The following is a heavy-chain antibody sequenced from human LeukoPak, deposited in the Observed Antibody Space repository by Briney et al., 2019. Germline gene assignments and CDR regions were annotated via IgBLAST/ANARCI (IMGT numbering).Heavy chain of an antibody. D-gene: IGHD1-1*01. V-gene: IGHV4-30-2*01. CDR1: GGAIGSGAYS. Sequence: SETLSLTCGVSGGAIGSGAYSWSWIRQPPGKGLEWIGYISQTGSTDYNPSLKGRVTISGDRSKNQFSLKLTSVTAADTAVYYCARENWLTGPSDSWGQGTLVTVSS. CDR2: ISQTGST. CDR3: ARENWLTGPSDS. J-gene: IGHJ4*02.